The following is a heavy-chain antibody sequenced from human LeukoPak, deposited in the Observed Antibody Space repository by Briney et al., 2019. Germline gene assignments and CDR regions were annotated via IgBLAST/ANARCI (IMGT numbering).Heavy chain of an antibody. CDR1: GFTFSSYA. V-gene: IGHV3-23*01. Sequence: GGSLRLSCAASGFTFSSYAMSWVRQAPGKGLEWVSAISGSGGSTYYADSVKGRFTISRDNSKNTLYLQMNSLRAEDTAVYYCAKPLCHIVVVVAAPDYWGQGTLVTVSP. D-gene: IGHD2-15*01. J-gene: IGHJ4*02. CDR3: AKPLCHIVVVVAAPDY. CDR2: ISGSGGST.